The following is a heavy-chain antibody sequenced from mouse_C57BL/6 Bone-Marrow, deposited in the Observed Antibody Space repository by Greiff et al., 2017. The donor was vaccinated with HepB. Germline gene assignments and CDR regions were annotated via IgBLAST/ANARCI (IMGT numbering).Heavy chain of an antibody. J-gene: IGHJ4*01. V-gene: IGHV1-69*01. CDR1: GYTFTSYW. D-gene: IGHD1-1*01. CDR2: IDPSDSYT. Sequence: VQLQQPGAELVMPGASVKLSCKASGYTFTSYWMHWVKQRPGQGLEWIGEIDPSDSYTNYNQKFKGKSTLTVDKSSSTAYMQLSSLTSEDSAVYYCAREGGSSSYYYAMDYWGQGTSVTVSS. CDR3: AREGGSSSYYYAMDY.